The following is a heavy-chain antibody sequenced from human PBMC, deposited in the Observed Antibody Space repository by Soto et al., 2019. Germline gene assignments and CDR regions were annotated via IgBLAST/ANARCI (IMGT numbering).Heavy chain of an antibody. CDR3: ATWGVDCSNYEAHRMDV. Sequence: GESLKISCKGSGYSFTSYWISWVRQMPGKGLEWMGRIDPSDSYTNYSPSFQGHVTISADKSISTAYLQWSSLKASDTAMYYCATWGVDCSNYEAHRMDVWGQGTTVTVSS. CDR1: GYSFTSYW. V-gene: IGHV5-10-1*01. J-gene: IGHJ6*02. D-gene: IGHD4-4*01. CDR2: IDPSDSYT.